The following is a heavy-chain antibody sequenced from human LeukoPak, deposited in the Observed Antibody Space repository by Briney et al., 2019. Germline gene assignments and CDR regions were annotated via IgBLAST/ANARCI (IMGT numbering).Heavy chain of an antibody. D-gene: IGHD2-2*01. V-gene: IGHV1-2*06. CDR1: GYTFTGYY. CDR3: ARDFVVVPAAMIQYNWFDP. Sequence: ASVKVSCKASGYTFTGYYMHWVRQAPGQGLEWMGRINPNSGGTNYAQKFQGRVTMTRDTSISTAYMELSRLRPDDTAVYYCARDFVVVPAAMIQYNWFDPWGQGTLVTVSS. J-gene: IGHJ5*02. CDR2: INPNSGGT.